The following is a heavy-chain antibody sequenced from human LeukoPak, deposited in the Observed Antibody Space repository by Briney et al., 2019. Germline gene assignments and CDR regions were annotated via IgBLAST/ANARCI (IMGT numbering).Heavy chain of an antibody. CDR2: IYYSGST. CDR1: GGSISSSSYY. J-gene: IGHJ3*02. V-gene: IGHV4-39*01. Sequence: SETLSLTCTVSGGSISSSSYYWGWIRQPPGKGLEWIGSIYYSGSTYYNPSLKSRVTISVDTSKNQFSLKLSSVTAADTAVYSCVRHVARAFDIWGQGTKVTVSS. CDR3: VRHVARAFDI.